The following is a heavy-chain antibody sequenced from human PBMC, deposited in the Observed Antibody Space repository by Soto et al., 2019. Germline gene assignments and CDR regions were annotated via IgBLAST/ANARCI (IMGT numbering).Heavy chain of an antibody. V-gene: IGHV5-51*01. CDR1: GYSFTSYW. D-gene: IGHD4-17*01. CDR2: IYPGDSDT. CDR3: ARMTTVVTPGLDE. J-gene: IGHJ4*02. Sequence: GESLKISCKGSGYSFTSYWIGWVRQMPGKGLEWMGIIYPGDSDTRYSPSFQGQVTISADKSISTAYLQWSSLKASDNAMYYGARMTTVVTPGLDEWGQGTLVTVSS.